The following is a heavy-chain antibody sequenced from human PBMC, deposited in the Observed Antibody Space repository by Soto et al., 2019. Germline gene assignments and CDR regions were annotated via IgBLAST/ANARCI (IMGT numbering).Heavy chain of an antibody. CDR3: ARDIMVQLERAEAFDI. J-gene: IGHJ3*02. CDR2: ISSSSSYI. CDR1: GFTFSSYS. Sequence: GGSLRLSCAASGFTFSSYSMNWVRQAPGKGLEWVSSISSSSSYIYYADSVKGRFTISRDNAKNSLYLQMNSLRAEDTAVYYCARDIMVQLERAEAFDIWGQGTMVTVSS. D-gene: IGHD1-1*01. V-gene: IGHV3-21*01.